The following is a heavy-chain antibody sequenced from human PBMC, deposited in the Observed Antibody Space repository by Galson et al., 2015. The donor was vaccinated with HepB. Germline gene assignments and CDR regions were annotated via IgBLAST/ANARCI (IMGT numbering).Heavy chain of an antibody. J-gene: IGHJ4*02. CDR2: ISVRSGYT. V-gene: IGHV3-23*01. CDR3: AKEPRGHQDLDY. Sequence: SLRLSCAASGFTFSSYAINWVRQAPGQGLEWVSSISVRSGYTYYADSVKGRFTISRDNSKNTLYLQMNSLRAEDTAVYYCAKEPRGHQDLDYWGQGTLVTVSS. D-gene: IGHD3-10*01. CDR1: GFTFSSYA.